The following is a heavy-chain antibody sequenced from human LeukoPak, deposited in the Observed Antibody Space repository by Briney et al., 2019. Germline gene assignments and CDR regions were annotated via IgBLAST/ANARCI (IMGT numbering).Heavy chain of an antibody. Sequence: GGSLRLPCAASGFTFSSYSMNWVRQAPGKGLEWVSSISSSSSYIYYADSVKGRFTISRDNAKNSLYLQMNSLRAEDTAVYYCARERKMATTWRDFVYWGQGTLVTVSS. J-gene: IGHJ4*02. CDR3: ARERKMATTWRDFVY. V-gene: IGHV3-21*01. D-gene: IGHD5-24*01. CDR1: GFTFSSYS. CDR2: ISSSSSYI.